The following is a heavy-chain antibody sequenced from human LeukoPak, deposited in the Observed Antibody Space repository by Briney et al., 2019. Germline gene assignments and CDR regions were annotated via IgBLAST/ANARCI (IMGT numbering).Heavy chain of an antibody. CDR1: GYTFTGYY. CDR3: ARVPGYCSGGRCYSGAEYFQH. J-gene: IGHJ1*01. Sequence: VASVKVSCKASGYTFTGYYMHWVRQAPGQGLEWMGWINPNSGGTNYAQKFQGRVIMTRDTSISTAYMELSRLRSDDTAVYYCARVPGYCSGGRCYSGAEYFQHWGQGTLVTVSS. V-gene: IGHV1-2*02. CDR2: INPNSGGT. D-gene: IGHD2-15*01.